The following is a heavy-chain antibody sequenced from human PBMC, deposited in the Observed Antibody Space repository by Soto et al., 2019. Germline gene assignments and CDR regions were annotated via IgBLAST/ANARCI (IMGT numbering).Heavy chain of an antibody. CDR2: IYHSGST. Sequence: QVQLQESGPGLVKPSGTLSLTCVVSEDSISSNNWWNWVRQPPGKGLEWIGEIYHSGSTNYNPSLKSRVTISVDKSKNEFSLKVSSLTAADTAVYYCASSSSRSLFDSWGQGVLVTVSA. CDR1: EDSISSNNW. D-gene: IGHD6-13*01. J-gene: IGHJ4*02. V-gene: IGHV4-4*02. CDR3: ASSSSRSLFDS.